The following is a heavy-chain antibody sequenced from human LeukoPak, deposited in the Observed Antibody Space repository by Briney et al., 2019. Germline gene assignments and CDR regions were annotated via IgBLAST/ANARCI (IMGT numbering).Heavy chain of an antibody. CDR1: GGSISSSYYY. CDR2: IYYSGST. Sequence: SETLSLTCTVSGGSISSSYYYWGWIRQPPGKGLEWIGSIYYSGSTYYNPSLKSRVTISVDTSKNQFSLKLSSVTAADTAVYYCAALRRDGCNFFDYWGQGTLVTVSS. CDR3: AALRRDGCNFFDY. J-gene: IGHJ4*02. V-gene: IGHV4-39*01. D-gene: IGHD5-24*01.